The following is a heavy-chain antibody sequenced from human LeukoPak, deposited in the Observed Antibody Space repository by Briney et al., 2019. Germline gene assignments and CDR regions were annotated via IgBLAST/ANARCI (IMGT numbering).Heavy chain of an antibody. CDR1: GGTFSSYA. CDR3: ARDLLRYFDWSGGGWFDP. CDR2: IIPIFGTA. D-gene: IGHD3-9*01. V-gene: IGHV1-69*06. Sequence: ASVKVSCKASGGTFSSYAISWVRQAPGQGLEWMGGIIPIFGTANYAQKFQGRVTITADKSTSTAYMELSSLRSEDTAVYYCARDLLRYFDWSGGGWFDPWGQGTLVTVSS. J-gene: IGHJ5*02.